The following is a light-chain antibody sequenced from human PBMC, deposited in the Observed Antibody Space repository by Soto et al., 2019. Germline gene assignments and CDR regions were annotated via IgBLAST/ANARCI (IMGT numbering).Light chain of an antibody. V-gene: IGKV1-5*03. J-gene: IGKJ2*01. Sequence: DIQMTQSPSTLSASVGDRVTITCRASQSISSWLAWYQQKPGKAPKLLIYKASSLESGVPSRFSGSGSGTEFTLTISSPQPDDFATYYCQQYNSYSPYTFGQGTNLEIK. CDR2: KAS. CDR3: QQYNSYSPYT. CDR1: QSISSW.